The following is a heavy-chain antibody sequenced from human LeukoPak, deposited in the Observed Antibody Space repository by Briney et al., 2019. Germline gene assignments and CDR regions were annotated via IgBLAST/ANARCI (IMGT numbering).Heavy chain of an antibody. CDR3: ARPLPKGAVYGLTGAFDI. CDR1: GFTFTKYY. CDR2: IIPIFGTA. Sequence: SVKVSCKASGFTFTKYYIHWVRQAPGQGLEWMGGIIPIFGTANYAQKFQGRVTITTDESTSTAYMELSSLRSEDTAVYYCARPLPKGAVYGLTGAFDIWGQGTMVTVSS. D-gene: IGHD1-14*01. V-gene: IGHV1-69*05. J-gene: IGHJ3*02.